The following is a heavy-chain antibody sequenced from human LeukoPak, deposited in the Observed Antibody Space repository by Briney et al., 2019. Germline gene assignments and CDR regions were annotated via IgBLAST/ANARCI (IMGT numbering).Heavy chain of an antibody. CDR1: GYTLREYT. D-gene: IGHD3-16*01. CDR3: TRERRGSYYAFES. Sequence: GGSLRDSCVDPGYTLREYTISWVRQTPGKGREWSSYVMFGRGSTNYADSVKGRFTISRDNAKNSVALQLDGLRADDTAVYFCTRERRGSYYAFESWGQGTLVTVSS. V-gene: IGHV3-11*05. J-gene: IGHJ4*02. CDR2: VMFGRGST.